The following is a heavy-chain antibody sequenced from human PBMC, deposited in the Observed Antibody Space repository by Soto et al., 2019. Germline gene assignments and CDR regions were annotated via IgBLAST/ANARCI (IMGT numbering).Heavy chain of an antibody. J-gene: IGHJ5*02. CDR3: ASRYKSAAWLEL. V-gene: IGHV1-3*01. CDR1: GYSFATYA. CDR2: IDPATGNT. D-gene: IGHD1-1*01. Sequence: QVQLVQSGAEVKKPGTSVKVSCKASGYSFATYAIHWVRQAPGQGLEWMGGIDPATGNTEYADRFQDRVTFTRDTSATTSYLELRGMGSEETAVYYCASRYKSAAWLELWGQGTLVTVSS.